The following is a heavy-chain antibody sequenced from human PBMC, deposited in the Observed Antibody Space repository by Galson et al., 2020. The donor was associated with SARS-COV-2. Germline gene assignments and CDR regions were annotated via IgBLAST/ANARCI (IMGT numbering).Heavy chain of an antibody. CDR2: IDWDDDK. D-gene: IGHD6-13*01. V-gene: IGHV2-70*01. CDR3: ARSSSSYGALDI. CDR1: GFSLSTSGMC. Sequence: SGPTLVKPTQTLTLTCTLSGFSLSTSGMCVNWIRQPPGKALEWLALIDWDDDKYYSASLKTRLTVSKDTSNHQVVLTVTDMGPLDTATYYCARSSSSYGALDIWGQGTLVTVPS. J-gene: IGHJ3*02.